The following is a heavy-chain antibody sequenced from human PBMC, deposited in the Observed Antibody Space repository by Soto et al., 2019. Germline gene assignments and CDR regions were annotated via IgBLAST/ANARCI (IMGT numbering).Heavy chain of an antibody. CDR2: ISENGDRQ. J-gene: IGHJ4*02. CDR1: GLTFTSSS. V-gene: IGHV3-30-3*01. CDR3: ARRLATTVSALGY. Sequence: QVQLVQSGGGVVQAGNSLRLSCTASGLTFTSSSFHWVRQAPGKGLEWVAVISENGDRQYSTASVRGRFLISRDSSKNTVYLQMNSLRPEDTGVYFCARRLATTVSALGYWGQGALVTVSS. D-gene: IGHD4-17*01.